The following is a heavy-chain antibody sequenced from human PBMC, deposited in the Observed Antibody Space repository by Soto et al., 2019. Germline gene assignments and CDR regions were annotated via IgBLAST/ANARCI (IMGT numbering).Heavy chain of an antibody. D-gene: IGHD3-22*01. V-gene: IGHV1-3*01. Sequence: ASVKVSCKASGYTFTSYAMHWVRQAPGQRLEWMGWINAGNGNTKFSQKFQGRVTITRDTSASTAYMELSSLRSEDTAIYYCVRHSGRQTPGYFYGWFGPWGQGTLVTVSS. CDR2: INAGNGNT. CDR3: VRHSGRQTPGYFYGWFGP. CDR1: GYTFTSYA. J-gene: IGHJ5*02.